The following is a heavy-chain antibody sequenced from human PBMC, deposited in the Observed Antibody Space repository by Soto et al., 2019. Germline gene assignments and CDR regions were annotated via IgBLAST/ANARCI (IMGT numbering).Heavy chain of an antibody. Sequence: PSETLSLTCSPSGGSISRGAYYWSRVRQPPGKGLEWIGYIYYSGSTYYDPSLKSRVTISVDTSKNQFSLKLSSVTATDTAVYYCARDTYGDTYYFDYWGQGTLVTVSS. CDR2: IYYSGST. V-gene: IGHV4-30-4*01. D-gene: IGHD4-17*01. J-gene: IGHJ4*02. CDR1: GGSISRGAYY. CDR3: ARDTYGDTYYFDY.